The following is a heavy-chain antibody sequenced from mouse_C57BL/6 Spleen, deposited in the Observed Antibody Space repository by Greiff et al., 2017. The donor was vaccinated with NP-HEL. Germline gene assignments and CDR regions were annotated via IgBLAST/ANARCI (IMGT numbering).Heavy chain of an antibody. D-gene: IGHD4-1*02. V-gene: IGHV1-42*01. J-gene: IGHJ2*01. CDR3: ASTGMIDY. CDR2: INPSTGGT. Sequence: VHVKQSGPELVKPGASVKISCKASGYSFTGYYMNWVKQSPEKSLEWIGEINPSTGGTTYNQKFKAKATLTVDKSSSTAYMQLKSLTSEDSAVYYCASTGMIDYWGQGTTLTVSS. CDR1: GYSFTGYY.